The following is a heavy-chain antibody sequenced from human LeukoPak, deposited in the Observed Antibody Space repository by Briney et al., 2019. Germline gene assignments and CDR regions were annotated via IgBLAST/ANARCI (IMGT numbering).Heavy chain of an antibody. J-gene: IGHJ4*02. CDR1: GLTFSSYG. D-gene: IGHD1-26*01. Sequence: GGSLRLSCEASGLTFSSYGMHWVRQAPGKGLEWVAVIWSDGSNKYYADSVKGRFAISRDNSKNTLYLQMNSLRAEDTGVYYCARDGRALLRDFDYWGQGTLVTVSS. CDR3: ARDGRALLRDFDY. CDR2: IWSDGSNK. V-gene: IGHV3-33*01.